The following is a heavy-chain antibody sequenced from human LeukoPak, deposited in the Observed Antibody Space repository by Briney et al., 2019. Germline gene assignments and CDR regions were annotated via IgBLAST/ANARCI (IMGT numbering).Heavy chain of an antibody. V-gene: IGHV3-33*01. CDR1: GFTFSDYG. J-gene: IGHJ4*02. D-gene: IGHD3-3*01. CDR2: ISYDGTDK. CDR3: ARDGANYDVDY. Sequence: GGSLRLSCATSGFTFSDYGMHWVRQAPGKGLEWVTLISYDGTDKYYADSAKGRFTISRDISKNTLYLQMNSLRAEDTAVYYCARDGANYDVDYWGQGTLVTVS.